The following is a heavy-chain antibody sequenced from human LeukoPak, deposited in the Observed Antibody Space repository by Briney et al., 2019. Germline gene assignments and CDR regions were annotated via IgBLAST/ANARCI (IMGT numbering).Heavy chain of an antibody. V-gene: IGHV4-39*01. CDR1: GGSISSSSYY. CDR2: IYYSGSP. Sequence: SETLSLTCTASGGSISSSSYYWGWIRQPPGKGLEWIGSIYYSGSPYYNPSLKSRVTISVDTSKNQFYLKVSSVTAADTAVYYCARHLKGGPFEALDPWGQGSLVTVSS. D-gene: IGHD1-26*01. CDR3: ARHLKGGPFEALDP. J-gene: IGHJ5*02.